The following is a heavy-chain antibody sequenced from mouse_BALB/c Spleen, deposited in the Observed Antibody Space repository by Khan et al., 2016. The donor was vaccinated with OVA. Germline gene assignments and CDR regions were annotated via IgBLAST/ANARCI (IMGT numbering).Heavy chain of an antibody. CDR1: GYSITSDCA. Sequence: VQLKESGPGLVKPSQSLSLTCTVTGYSITSDCAWNWIRQFPGNKLEWMGYISYSGSPSYNPSLKSRIPITRDTSKNQFFLQLNSVTTEDTATYYCARDYYGYYFDYWGQGTTLTVSS. J-gene: IGHJ2*01. CDR2: ISYSGSP. V-gene: IGHV3-2*02. D-gene: IGHD1-2*01. CDR3: ARDYYGYYFDY.